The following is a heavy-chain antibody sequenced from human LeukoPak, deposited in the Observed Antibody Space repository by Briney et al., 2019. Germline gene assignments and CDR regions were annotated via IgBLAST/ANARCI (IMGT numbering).Heavy chain of an antibody. CDR2: VGRDGSEK. Sequence: GGSLRLSCAASGFTFSDYWMTWVRQVPGKGLEWVANVGRDGSEKNYVDSVEGRFTISRDNAKKSLDLEMNSLRVEDTALYYCAKVGTWELQRVLENWGQGTLVTVSS. V-gene: IGHV3-7*01. CDR3: AKVGTWELQRVLEN. D-gene: IGHD1-26*01. CDR1: GFTFSDYW. J-gene: IGHJ4*02.